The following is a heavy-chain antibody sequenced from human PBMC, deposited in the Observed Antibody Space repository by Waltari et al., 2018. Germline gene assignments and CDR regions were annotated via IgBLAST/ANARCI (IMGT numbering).Heavy chain of an antibody. V-gene: IGHV3-74*01. CDR2: INADGRAT. Sequence: EVQLVESGGGLVQPGGSLRLSCAASGFTFSAYRMHWVRQAPGKGLVGVSLINADGRATPYADSVQGRFTMSRDNAKNSLYLQMNSLRAEDTAVYYCARYGWFRYSRTRAFDIWGQGTMVTVSS. CDR1: GFTFSAYR. D-gene: IGHD3-10*01. J-gene: IGHJ3*02. CDR3: ARYGWFRYSRTRAFDI.